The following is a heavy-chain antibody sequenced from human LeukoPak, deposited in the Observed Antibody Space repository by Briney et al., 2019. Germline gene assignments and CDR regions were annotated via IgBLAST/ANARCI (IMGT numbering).Heavy chain of an antibody. J-gene: IGHJ4*02. V-gene: IGHV3-23*01. CDR2: ISGSGGST. CDR3: AKDEGSYCGGDCYPAFDY. D-gene: IGHD2-21*02. Sequence: PGGSLRLSCAASGFTFSSYAMSWVRQAPGKGLEWVSAISGSGGSTYYADSVKGRFTISRDNSKNTLYLQMNSLRAEDTAVYYCAKDEGSYCGGDCYPAFDYWGQGTLVTVSS. CDR1: GFTFSSYA.